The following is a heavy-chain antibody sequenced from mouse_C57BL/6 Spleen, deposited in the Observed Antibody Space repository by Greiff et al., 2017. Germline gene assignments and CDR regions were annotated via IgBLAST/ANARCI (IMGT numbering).Heavy chain of an antibody. CDR2: IWSGGST. CDR1: GFSLTSYG. J-gene: IGHJ4*01. D-gene: IGHD1-1*01. V-gene: IGHV2-2*01. CDR3: ARNYGPSTYYYAMDY. Sequence: VQLVESGPGLVQPSQSLSITCTVSGFSLTSYGVHWVRQSPGKGLEWLGVIWSGGSTDYNAAFISRKSISKDNSKSQVFFKMNSLQADDTAIYYCARNYGPSTYYYAMDYWGQGTSVTVSS.